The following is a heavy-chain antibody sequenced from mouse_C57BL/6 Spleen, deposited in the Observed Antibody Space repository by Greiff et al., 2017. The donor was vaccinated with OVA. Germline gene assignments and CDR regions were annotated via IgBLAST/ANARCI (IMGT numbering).Heavy chain of an antibody. CDR1: GYTFTSYW. D-gene: IGHD1-1*01. CDR3: ARGDNGSSSYAMDY. V-gene: IGHV1-64*01. CDR2: IHPNSGST. J-gene: IGHJ4*01. Sequence: QVQLQQPGAELVKLGASVKLSCKASGYTFTSYWMPWVKQRPGQGLEWIGMIHPNSGSTKYLEKFKSKATLTVDKSSSTAYMQHSSLTYDDSAVYYCARGDNGSSSYAMDYWGQETSVTVSS.